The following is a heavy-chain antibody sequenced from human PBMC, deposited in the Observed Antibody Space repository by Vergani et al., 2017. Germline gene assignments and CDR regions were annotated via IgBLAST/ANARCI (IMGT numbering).Heavy chain of an antibody. D-gene: IGHD3-10*01. V-gene: IGHV1-46*01. Sequence: QVQLVQSGAEVKKPGASVKVSCKASGYTFTSYYMHWVRQAPGQGLEWMGIINPSGGSTSYAQKFQGRVTMTRDTSTSTVYMELSSLRSEDTAVYYCARAILQWVRGALSNDYGMDVWGQGTTVTVSS. CDR1: GYTFTSYY. CDR3: ARAILQWVRGALSNDYGMDV. J-gene: IGHJ6*02. CDR2: INPSGGST.